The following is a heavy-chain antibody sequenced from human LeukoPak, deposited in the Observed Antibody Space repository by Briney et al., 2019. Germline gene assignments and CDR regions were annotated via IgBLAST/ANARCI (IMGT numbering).Heavy chain of an antibody. J-gene: IGHJ4*02. CDR2: ISYDGSNK. Sequence: GGSLRLSCAASGFTFSSYAMHWVRQAPGKGLEWVAVISYDGSNKYYADSVKGRFTISRDNSKNTLYLQMNSLRAEDTAVYYCARVWGLGIVGATTMGDYWGQGTLVTVSS. CDR3: ARVWGLGIVGATTMGDY. V-gene: IGHV3-30-3*01. CDR1: GFTFSSYA. D-gene: IGHD1-26*01.